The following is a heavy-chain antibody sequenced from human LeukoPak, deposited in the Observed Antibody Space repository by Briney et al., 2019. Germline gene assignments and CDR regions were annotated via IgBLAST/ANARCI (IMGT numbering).Heavy chain of an antibody. V-gene: IGHV3-11*06. D-gene: IGHD3-10*01. J-gene: IGHJ4*02. CDR2: ISENSGDT. CDR3: ARGVWFGELSSRYFDY. CDR1: GFTFSASY. Sequence: KTGGSLRLSCVASGFTFSASYMTWLLQPPGRGRVGLSYISENSGDTNYADSVKSRFTVSRDNTKNSLYLQMNSLSVEDTAVYYCARGVWFGELSSRYFDYWGQGTLVTVSS.